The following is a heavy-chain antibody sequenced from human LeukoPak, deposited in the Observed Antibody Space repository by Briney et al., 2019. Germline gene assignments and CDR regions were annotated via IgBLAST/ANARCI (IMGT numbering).Heavy chain of an antibody. V-gene: IGHV1-69*04. CDR1: GGTFSSYA. Sequence: ASVKVSCKASGGTFSSYAISWVRQAPGQGLEWMGRIISMLGIPNYAQKFQGRVTITADTSTSTAYLELSSLRSEDTAVYYCARDHQHYYDSSGYYYPFDYWGQGALVTVSS. CDR3: ARDHQHYYDSSGYYYPFDY. D-gene: IGHD3-22*01. CDR2: IISMLGIP. J-gene: IGHJ4*02.